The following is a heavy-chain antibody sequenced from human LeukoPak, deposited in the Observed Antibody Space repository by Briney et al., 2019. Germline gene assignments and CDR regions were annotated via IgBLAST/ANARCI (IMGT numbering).Heavy chain of an antibody. D-gene: IGHD6-19*01. CDR1: GFTFSSYG. CDR2: TWYDGSNK. V-gene: IGHV3-33*01. Sequence: GGSLRLSCAASGFTFSSYGMHWVRQAPGKGLEWVAVTWYDGSNKYYADSVKGRFTISRDNSKNTLYLQMNSLRAEDTAVYYCARESGNGYSSGWYPYYYYGMDVWGQGTTVTVSS. J-gene: IGHJ6*02. CDR3: ARESGNGYSSGWYPYYYYGMDV.